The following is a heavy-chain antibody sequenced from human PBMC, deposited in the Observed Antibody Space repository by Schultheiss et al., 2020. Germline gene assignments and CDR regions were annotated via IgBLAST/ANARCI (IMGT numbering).Heavy chain of an antibody. CDR2: ISSSSSTI. CDR3: ARDGLRFLEWPYFDP. CDR1: GFTFSSYW. V-gene: IGHV3-48*01. Sequence: GGSLRLSCAASGFTFSSYWMSWVRQAPGKGLEWVSYISSSSSTIYYADSVKGRFTISRDNAKNSLYLQMNSLRAEDTAVYYCARDGLRFLEWPYFDPWGQGTLVTVSS. J-gene: IGHJ5*02. D-gene: IGHD3-3*01.